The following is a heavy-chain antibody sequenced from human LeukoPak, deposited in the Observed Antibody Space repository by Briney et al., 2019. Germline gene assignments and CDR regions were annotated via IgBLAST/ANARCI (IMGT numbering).Heavy chain of an antibody. J-gene: IGHJ5*02. CDR1: GGTFSSYT. D-gene: IGHD3-3*01. V-gene: IGHV1-69*04. CDR2: IIPILGIA. Sequence: SVKVSRKASGGTFSSYTISWVRQAPGQGLEWMGRIIPILGIANYAQKFQGRVTITADKSTSTASMELSSLRSEDTAVYYCARDSVRTIFGVVISWFDPWGQGTLVTVSS. CDR3: ARDSVRTIFGVVISWFDP.